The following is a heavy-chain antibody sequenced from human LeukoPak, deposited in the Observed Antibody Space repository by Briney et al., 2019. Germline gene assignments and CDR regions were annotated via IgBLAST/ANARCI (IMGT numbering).Heavy chain of an antibody. Sequence: ASVKVSCKASGYTFSGYYMYWVRQAPGQGLEWMGWINPNSGGTNYPQKFQGRVTMTRDTSISTANMELSRLRSDDTAVYYCARGPYYYDRLDPGAFDIWGQGTMATVSS. CDR1: GYTFSGYY. CDR3: ARGPYYYDRLDPGAFDI. CDR2: INPNSGGT. V-gene: IGHV1-2*02. J-gene: IGHJ3*02. D-gene: IGHD3-22*01.